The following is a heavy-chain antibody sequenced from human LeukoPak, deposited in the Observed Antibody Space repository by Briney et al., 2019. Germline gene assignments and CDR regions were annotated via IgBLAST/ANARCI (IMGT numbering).Heavy chain of an antibody. CDR3: ARSEPNWNDNGLFGY. V-gene: IGHV1-18*01. CDR2: ISAYNGNT. Sequence: GASVKVSCKASGYTFTSYGISWVRQAPGQGLEWMGWISAYNGNTNYAQKLQGRVTMTTHTSTRNAYMEMRSLKSEDTAVYYCARSEPNWNDNGLFGYWGQGTLVTVSS. CDR1: GYTFTSYG. J-gene: IGHJ4*02. D-gene: IGHD1-1*01.